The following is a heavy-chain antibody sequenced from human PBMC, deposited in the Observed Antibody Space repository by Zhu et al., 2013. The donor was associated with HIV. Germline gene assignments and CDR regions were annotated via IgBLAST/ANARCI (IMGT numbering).Heavy chain of an antibody. Sequence: QVQLQESGPGLVKPSQTLSLTCTVSGGSINSGGSYWSWIRQFPGKGLEWIGYIYYSGNTHYNPSLRSRVTMSADASKNQFSLKLSSVTAADTAVYYCVTGSLGVVKFGDWGQGTLVTVSS. D-gene: IGHD3-3*01. CDR1: GGSINSGGSY. J-gene: IGHJ1*01. CDR2: IYYSGNT. V-gene: IGHV4-31*03. CDR3: VTGSLGVVKFGD.